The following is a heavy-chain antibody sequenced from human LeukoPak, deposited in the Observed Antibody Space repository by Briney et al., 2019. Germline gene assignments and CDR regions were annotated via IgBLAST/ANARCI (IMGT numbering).Heavy chain of an antibody. CDR3: ARPRSTGRNYHYYGMDV. Sequence: ASVKVSCKASGYTFTSYYMHWVRQAPGQGLEWMGIINPSVGITIFAQKFQGRVTMTRDTSTSTFYMEMSSLRSEDTAVYYCARPRSTGRNYHYYGMDVWGQGTTVIVSS. J-gene: IGHJ6*02. V-gene: IGHV1-46*01. CDR2: INPSVGIT. CDR1: GYTFTSYY.